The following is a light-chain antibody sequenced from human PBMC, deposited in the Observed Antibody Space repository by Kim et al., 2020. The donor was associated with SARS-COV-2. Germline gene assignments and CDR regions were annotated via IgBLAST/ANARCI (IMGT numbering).Light chain of an antibody. J-gene: IGLJ2*01. CDR3: QTWDRGNDVV. CDR2: QDT. Sequence: VSPGQTASITCSGDKLANKYACWYQQKAGQAPVLVISQDTKRPSGIPERFSGSSSGNTATLTISVTQAMDEADYYCQTWDRGNDVVFGGGTQLTVL. V-gene: IGLV3-1*01. CDR1: KLANKY.